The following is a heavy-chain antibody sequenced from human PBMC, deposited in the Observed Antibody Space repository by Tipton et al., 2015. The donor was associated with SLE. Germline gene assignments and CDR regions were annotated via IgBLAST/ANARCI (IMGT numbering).Heavy chain of an antibody. Sequence: TLSLTCAVSGASITSSDWWSWVRQPPGKGLEYIGEIHHRGSTSYNPSLEGRVTISLDRSNNQFSLELSSLTAADTAVYYCARESIAVAGGSFDYWGQGTLVTVSS. D-gene: IGHD6-19*01. CDR3: ARESIAVAGGSFDY. CDR1: GASITSSDW. J-gene: IGHJ4*02. V-gene: IGHV4-4*02. CDR2: IHHRGST.